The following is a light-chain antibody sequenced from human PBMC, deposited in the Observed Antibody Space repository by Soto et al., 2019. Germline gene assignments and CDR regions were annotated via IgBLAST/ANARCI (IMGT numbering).Light chain of an antibody. CDR3: SSDAGSNKGV. CDR2: EVS. CDR1: SSDVGGYNY. Sequence: QSALTQPPSASGSPGQSVTISCTGTSSDVGGYNYVSWYQQHPGKAPKLMIYEVSKRPSGVPDRFSGSKSGNTASLTVSGLQAEDEADYYCSSDAGSNKGVFGTGTKLTVL. J-gene: IGLJ1*01. V-gene: IGLV2-8*01.